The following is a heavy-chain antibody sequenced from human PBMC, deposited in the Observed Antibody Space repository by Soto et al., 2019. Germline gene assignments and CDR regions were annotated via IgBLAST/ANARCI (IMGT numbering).Heavy chain of an antibody. J-gene: IGHJ5*02. CDR1: CYTFTSYG. V-gene: IGHV1-18*01. CDR3: ARVGSIVVVPAVYNWFDP. CDR2: ISAYNGNT. Sequence: GASVKVSCKASCYTFTSYGLSWVRQAPGQGLEWMGWISAYNGNTNYAQKLQGRVTMTTDTSTSTAYMELRSLRSDDTAVYYCARVGSIVVVPAVYNWFDPWCKGTLVTVSS. D-gene: IGHD2-2*01.